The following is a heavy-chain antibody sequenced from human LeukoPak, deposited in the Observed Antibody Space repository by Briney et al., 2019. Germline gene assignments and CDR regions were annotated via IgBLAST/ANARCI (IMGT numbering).Heavy chain of an antibody. CDR1: GYTFTSYG. V-gene: IGHV1-18*01. CDR2: ISAYNGNT. CDR3: ARTTGYYSDTSGYYPYYFDY. J-gene: IGHJ4*02. D-gene: IGHD3-22*01. Sequence: ASVKVSCKASGYTFTSYGISWVRQAPGQGPEWMGWISAYNGNTNYAQKLQGRVTMTTDTSTSTAYMELRSLRSDDAAVYYGARTTGYYSDTSGYYPYYFDYWGQGTLVTVSS.